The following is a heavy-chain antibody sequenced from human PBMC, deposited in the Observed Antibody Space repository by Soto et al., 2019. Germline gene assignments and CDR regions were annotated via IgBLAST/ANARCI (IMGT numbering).Heavy chain of an antibody. CDR3: ARGNDFWSGYHDAFDI. CDR1: CGSSVGRGDC. Sequence: SQMMCLTWTVACGSSVGRGDCWSWNRKHPGKGLEWIGYIYYSGSTYYNPSLKSRVTISVDTSKNQFSLKLSSVTAADTAVYYCARGNDFWSGYHDAFDIWGQGTMVTVSS. D-gene: IGHD3-3*01. CDR2: IYYSGST. J-gene: IGHJ3*02. V-gene: IGHV4-31*02.